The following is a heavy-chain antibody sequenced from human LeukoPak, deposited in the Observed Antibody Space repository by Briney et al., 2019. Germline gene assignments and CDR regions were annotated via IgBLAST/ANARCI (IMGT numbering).Heavy chain of an antibody. V-gene: IGHV2-5*02. D-gene: IGHD1-26*01. CDR1: GYSLSPSGVG. CDR3: AHRLSNVGALYFHY. J-gene: IGHJ1*01. Sequence: SGPTLVNLTETLTLTCSFCGYSLSPSGVGVGWIRQPPGKALEWLALIYWDDDKRYSPSLKSRLTITNDTSKNQVVLRLTNMDHVDTATYYCAHRLSNVGALYFHYWGWGTLVIVSS. CDR2: IYWDDDK.